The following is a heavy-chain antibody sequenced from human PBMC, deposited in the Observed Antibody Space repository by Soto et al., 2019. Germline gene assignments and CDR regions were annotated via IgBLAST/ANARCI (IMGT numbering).Heavy chain of an antibody. Sequence: QVQLVQSGAEVKRPGASVKVSCEASGYSFASHAIHWVRQAPGQRLEWMGWINAGSGNSKYSQNFQGRVTITRDTSASTAYMELSSLRSEDTAIYYCASTTVTGFYYYYMDVWCKGTTVSVSS. CDR1: GYSFASHA. J-gene: IGHJ6*03. V-gene: IGHV1-3*01. D-gene: IGHD4-4*01. CDR2: INAGSGNS. CDR3: ASTTVTGFYYYYMDV.